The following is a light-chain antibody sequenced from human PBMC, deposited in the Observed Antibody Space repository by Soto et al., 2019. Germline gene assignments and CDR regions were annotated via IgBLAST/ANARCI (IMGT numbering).Light chain of an antibody. Sequence: EMVLTQSPGTLSLSPGERATLSFRAIQSVSSSYLAWYQQKPGQAHRLLIYGASSRATGIPDRFSGSGSVTDFPLTISRLEPEDFAVYYCQQYGSSPYTFGQGTKLEIK. J-gene: IGKJ2*01. V-gene: IGKV3-20*01. CDR3: QQYGSSPYT. CDR1: QSVSSSY. CDR2: GAS.